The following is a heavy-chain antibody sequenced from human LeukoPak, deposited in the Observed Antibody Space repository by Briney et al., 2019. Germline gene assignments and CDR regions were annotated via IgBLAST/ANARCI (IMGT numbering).Heavy chain of an antibody. CDR3: AREGPPEDY. D-gene: IGHD1-14*01. CDR1: GGSISSGDYY. CDR2: IYYSGST. J-gene: IGHJ4*02. V-gene: IGHV4-30-4*08. Sequence: PSETLSLTCTVSGGSISSGDYYWSWIRQAPGKGLEWIGYIYYSGSTYYNPSLKSRVTISVDTSKNQFPLKLSSVTAADTAVYYCAREGPPEDYWGQGTLVTVSS.